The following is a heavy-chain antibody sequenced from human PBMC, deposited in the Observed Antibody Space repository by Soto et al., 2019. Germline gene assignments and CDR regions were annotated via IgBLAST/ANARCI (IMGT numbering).Heavy chain of an antibody. CDR1: GFSLTTSGVG. V-gene: IGHV2-5*02. D-gene: IGHD2-21*01. J-gene: IGHJ4*02. CDR3: ARGGMWRSFDY. Sequence: QITLKESGPTLVKPTQTLTLTCTFSGFSLTTSGVGVGWIRQPPGKALEWLALIYGDDDKRYSPSLETRLTITKDTSKNPVVLTMTTVDPVDTATYYCARGGMWRSFDYWGQGTLVTVSS. CDR2: IYGDDDK.